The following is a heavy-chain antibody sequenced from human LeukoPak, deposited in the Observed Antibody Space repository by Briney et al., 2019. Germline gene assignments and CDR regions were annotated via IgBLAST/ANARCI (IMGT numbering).Heavy chain of an antibody. D-gene: IGHD1-26*01. Sequence: SETLSLTCTVSGGPISIYYWGWIRRPPGKGLEWIGYIFYTGSTTYNPSLKSRVTISIDKSTNQFSLKLGSVTAADTAVYYCASRKGSYYFDFWGQGTLVTVSS. CDR3: ASRKGSYYFDF. CDR1: GGPISIYY. J-gene: IGHJ4*02. CDR2: IFYTGST. V-gene: IGHV4-59*01.